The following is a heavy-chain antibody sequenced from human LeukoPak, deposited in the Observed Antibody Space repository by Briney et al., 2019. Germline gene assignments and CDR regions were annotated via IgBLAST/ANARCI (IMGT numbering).Heavy chain of an antibody. CDR2: IYYSGST. Sequence: SETLPLTCSVSGGSISGDYWSWIRQPPGKGLEWIAFIYYSGSTNYNPSLKSRATISVDMSRNQFSLNLNSVTAADTAVYYCARDRGRTGGFDYWGQGTLVTVSS. D-gene: IGHD3-10*01. V-gene: IGHV4-59*01. CDR1: GGSISGDY. CDR3: ARDRGRTGGFDY. J-gene: IGHJ4*02.